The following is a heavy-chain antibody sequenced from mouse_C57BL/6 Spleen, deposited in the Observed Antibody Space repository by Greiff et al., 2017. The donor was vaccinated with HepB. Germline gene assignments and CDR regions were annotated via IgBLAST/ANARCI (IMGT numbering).Heavy chain of an antibody. Sequence: VQLKESGGGLVQPGGSMKLSCAASGFTFSDAWMDWVRQSPEKGLEWVAEIRNKANNHATYYAESVKGRFTISRDDSKSSVYLQMNSLRAEDTGIYYCTPSLRQLRLRFAYWGQGTLVTVSA. CDR3: TPSLRQLRLRFAY. CDR1: GFTFSDAW. J-gene: IGHJ3*01. V-gene: IGHV6-6*01. CDR2: IRNKANNHAT. D-gene: IGHD3-2*02.